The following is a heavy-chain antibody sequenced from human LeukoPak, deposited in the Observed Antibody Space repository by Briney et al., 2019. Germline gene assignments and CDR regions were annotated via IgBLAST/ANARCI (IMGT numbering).Heavy chain of an antibody. CDR1: GFTFSTYS. D-gene: IGHD1-26*01. J-gene: IGHJ4*02. Sequence: GGSLRLSCAASGFTFSTYSMDWVRQAPGKGLEWVSSISSGSSYIYYADSVKGRFTISRDNAKNSLYLQMNSLRAEDTAVYYCARREVGATPGDWGQGTLVTVSS. V-gene: IGHV3-21*01. CDR2: ISSGSSYI. CDR3: ARREVGATPGD.